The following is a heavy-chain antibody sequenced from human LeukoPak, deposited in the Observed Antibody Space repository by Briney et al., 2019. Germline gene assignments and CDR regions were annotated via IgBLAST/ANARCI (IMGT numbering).Heavy chain of an antibody. V-gene: IGHV1-69*13. CDR2: IIPIFGTA. CDR1: GGTFSSYA. D-gene: IGHD3-10*01. Sequence: ASVKVSCKASGGTFSSYAISWVRQAPGQGLEWMGGIIPIFGTANYAQKFQGRVTITADESTSTAYMELSSLRSEDTAVYYCARGWFGGGYMDVWGKGTTVTVSS. J-gene: IGHJ6*03. CDR3: ARGWFGGGYMDV.